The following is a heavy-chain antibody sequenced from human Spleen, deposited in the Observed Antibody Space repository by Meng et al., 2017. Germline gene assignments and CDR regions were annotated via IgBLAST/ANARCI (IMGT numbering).Heavy chain of an antibody. V-gene: IGHV3-38-3*01. CDR1: GFTVTSNE. Sequence: GESLKISCAASGFTVTSNEMSWVRQAPGKGLEWVSSICGDSTYYADSGKGRVTVSRDNSKNTLHLQMNSLRAEDTAVYYCAKPPGSGSYLIYFDYWGQGTLVTVSS. CDR2: ICGDST. J-gene: IGHJ4*02. CDR3: AKPPGSGSYLIYFDY. D-gene: IGHD3-10*01.